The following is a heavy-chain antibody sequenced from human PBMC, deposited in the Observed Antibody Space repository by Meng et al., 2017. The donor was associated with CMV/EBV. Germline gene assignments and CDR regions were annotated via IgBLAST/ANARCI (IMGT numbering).Heavy chain of an antibody. CDR3: ARESTIFGVGIPNYYYYGMDV. CDR2: ISSSSSYI. CDR1: GFTFSSYS. D-gene: IGHD3-3*01. Sequence: GESLKISCAASGFTFSSYSMNWVRQAPGKGLEWVSSISSSSSYIYYADSVKGRFTISRDNAKNSLYLQMNSLRAEDTAVYYCARESTIFGVGIPNYYYYGMDVWGQGTTVTVSS. J-gene: IGHJ6*02. V-gene: IGHV3-21*01.